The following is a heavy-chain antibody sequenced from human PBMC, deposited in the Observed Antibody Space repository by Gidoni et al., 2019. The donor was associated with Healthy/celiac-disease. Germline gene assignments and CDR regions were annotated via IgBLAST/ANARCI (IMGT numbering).Heavy chain of an antibody. V-gene: IGHV3-7*01. CDR1: GFTFSSYW. CDR2: IKQDGSEK. Sequence: EVQLVASGGGLVPPGGSLRLSCSASGFTFSSYWMSWVRQAPGKGLEWVANIKQDGSEKYYVDSVKGRFTISRDNAKNSLYLQMNSLRAEDTAVYYCAREGWELSDYFDYWGQGTLVTVSS. J-gene: IGHJ4*02. D-gene: IGHD1-26*01. CDR3: AREGWELSDYFDY.